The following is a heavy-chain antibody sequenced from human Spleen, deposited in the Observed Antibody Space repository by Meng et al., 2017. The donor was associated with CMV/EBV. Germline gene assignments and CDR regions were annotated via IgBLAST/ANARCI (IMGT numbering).Heavy chain of an antibody. J-gene: IGHJ4*02. CDR1: GFTFSSYA. Sequence: GESLKISCAASGFTFSSYAMSWVRQAPGKGLEWVSAISGSGGSTYYADSVKGRFTISRDNSKNTLYLQMNSLRAEDTAVYYCAKVKDSSGWYYFDYWGQGTLVTVSS. D-gene: IGHD6-19*01. CDR2: ISGSGGST. CDR3: AKVKDSSGWYYFDY. V-gene: IGHV3-23*01.